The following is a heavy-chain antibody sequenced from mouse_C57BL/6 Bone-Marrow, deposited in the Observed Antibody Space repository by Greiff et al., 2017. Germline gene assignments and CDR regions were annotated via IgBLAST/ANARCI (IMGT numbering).Heavy chain of an antibody. CDR3: ARNWGIYYYASFAY. J-gene: IGHJ3*01. V-gene: IGHV2-9-1*01. CDR1: GFSLPSYA. D-gene: IGHD1-1*01. Sequence: VKLVESGPGLVAPSQSLSITCTVSGFSLPSYAISWVRQPPGKGLEWLGVIWTGGGTNYNSALKSRLSISKDNSTSQVFLKMNSLQTDDTARYYCARNWGIYYYASFAYGGQGTLVTVSA. CDR2: IWTGGGT.